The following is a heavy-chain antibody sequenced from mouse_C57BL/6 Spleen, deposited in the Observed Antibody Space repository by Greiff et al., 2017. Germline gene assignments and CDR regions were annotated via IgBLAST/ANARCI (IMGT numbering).Heavy chain of an antibody. Sequence: QVQLKESGPGLVQPSQSLSITCTVSGFSLTSYGVHWVRQSPGKGLEWLGVIWRGGSTDYNAAFMSRLSITKDNSKSQVFFKMNSLQADDTAIYYCAKKSLYYGNYDYAMDYWGQGTSVTVSS. D-gene: IGHD2-1*01. CDR1: GFSLTSYG. CDR2: IWRGGST. CDR3: AKKSLYYGNYDYAMDY. J-gene: IGHJ4*01. V-gene: IGHV2-5*01.